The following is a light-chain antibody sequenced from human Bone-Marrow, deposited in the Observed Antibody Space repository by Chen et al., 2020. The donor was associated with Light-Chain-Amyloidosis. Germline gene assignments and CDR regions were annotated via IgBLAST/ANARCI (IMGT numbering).Light chain of an antibody. CDR3: QQYGTSPLT. CDR1: QTISSNY. CDR2: GSS. Sequence: IVLTQSPGTLSLSPGEGANLSCRASQTISSNYLTWYQQKFGQAPRLLIYGSSSGATGIPDRCTGSGSGTDFTLTINRLEPEDFAMYYCQQYGTSPLTFGGGTKVEI. J-gene: IGKJ4*01. V-gene: IGKV3-20*01.